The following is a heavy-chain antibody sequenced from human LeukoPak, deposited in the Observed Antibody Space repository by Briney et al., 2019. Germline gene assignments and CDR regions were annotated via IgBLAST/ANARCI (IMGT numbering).Heavy chain of an antibody. CDR3: VREASTSYYDSSGYYRQTETFDV. V-gene: IGHV4-61*01. CDR1: GGSVYSDSYY. Sequence: KSSETLSLTCTVSGGSVYSDSYYWNWIRKSPGKGLEWLGFVYYSGRTKYNPSLKSRVTMSIDRSKNQVSLKLRSVTAADTAMYFCVREASTSYYDSSGYYRQTETFDVWGQGTMVTVSS. J-gene: IGHJ3*01. CDR2: VYYSGRT. D-gene: IGHD3-22*01.